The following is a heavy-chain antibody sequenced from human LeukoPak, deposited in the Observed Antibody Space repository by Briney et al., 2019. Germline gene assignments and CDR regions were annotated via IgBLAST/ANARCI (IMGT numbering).Heavy chain of an antibody. CDR1: GYTFTGYY. D-gene: IGHD3-10*01. V-gene: IGHV1-2*02. CDR2: INPNSGGT. CDR3: ARDWIGLLRITMFRGDYYGMDV. Sequence: ASVKVSCQASGYTFTGYYMHWVRQAPGQGLEWMGWINPNSGGTNYAQKFQCKVTMTRDTSISTAYMELSRLRSDDTAVYYCARDWIGLLRITMFRGDYYGMDVWGQGTTVTVSS. J-gene: IGHJ6*02.